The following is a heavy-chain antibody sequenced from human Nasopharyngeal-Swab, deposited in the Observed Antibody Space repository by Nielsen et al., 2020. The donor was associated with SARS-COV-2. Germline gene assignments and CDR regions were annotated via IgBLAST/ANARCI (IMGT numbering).Heavy chain of an antibody. J-gene: IGHJ4*02. V-gene: IGHV3-48*04. CDR2: ITSTSSTI. CDR1: GLTFSNYN. CDR3: VSSYYGSAY. D-gene: IGHD3-10*01. Sequence: GESLKISCAASGLTFSNYNMNWVRQAPGKGLEWVSYITSTSSTIYYADSVKGRFTISRDNAKNSLSLQINSLRAEDTAMYYCVSSYYGSAYWGQGTLVTVSS.